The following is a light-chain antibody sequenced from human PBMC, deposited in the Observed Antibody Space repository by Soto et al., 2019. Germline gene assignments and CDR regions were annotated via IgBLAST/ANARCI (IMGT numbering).Light chain of an antibody. V-gene: IGKV3-20*01. CDR1: QNVDKF. Sequence: EIELTQSPATLSLSPGETATLSCRASQNVDKFLAWYQQRPGQPHRLLIFDSYNRATGIRARFSGSGSGTDFTLTISRLEPEDFAVYYCQQYGSSPITFGQGTRLEIK. CDR2: DSY. CDR3: QQYGSSPIT. J-gene: IGKJ5*01.